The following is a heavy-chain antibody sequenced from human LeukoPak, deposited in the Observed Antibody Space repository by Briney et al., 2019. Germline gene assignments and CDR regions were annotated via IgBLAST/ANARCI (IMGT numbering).Heavy chain of an antibody. CDR1: GDSFTNYG. Sequence: ASVTVSLTCSGDSFTNYGSTWVRQAPGQGKERMGWISAYNGNTNYAQKFQGRVTMTTDTSTSTAYMEVRSLRSDDTAMYYCARVCHWDIDNTRRDPVDYWGQGTLVTVSS. CDR2: ISAYNGNT. D-gene: IGHD2-15*01. CDR3: ARVCHWDIDNTRRDPVDY. J-gene: IGHJ4*02. V-gene: IGHV1-18*01.